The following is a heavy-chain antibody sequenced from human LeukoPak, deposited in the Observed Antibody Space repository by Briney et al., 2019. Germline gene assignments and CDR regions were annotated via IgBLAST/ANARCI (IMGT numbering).Heavy chain of an antibody. D-gene: IGHD2-15*01. V-gene: IGHV1-8*01. CDR2: MNPNSGNT. CDR1: GYTFTSYD. Sequence: ASVKVSCKASGYTFTSYDINWVRQAPGQGLEWMGWMNPNSGNTGYAQEFQGRVTMTRNTSISTAYMELSSLRSEDTAVYYCARVESCSGGSCYLYYYYGMGVWGQGTTVTVSS. CDR3: ARVESCSGGSCYLYYYYGMGV. J-gene: IGHJ6*02.